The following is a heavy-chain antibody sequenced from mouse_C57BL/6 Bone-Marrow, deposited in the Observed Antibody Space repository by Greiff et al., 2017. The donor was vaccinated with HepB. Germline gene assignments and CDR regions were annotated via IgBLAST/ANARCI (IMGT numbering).Heavy chain of an antibody. CDR2: ISDGGSYT. J-gene: IGHJ2*01. V-gene: IGHV5-4*01. Sequence: EVQRVESGGGLVKPGGSLKLSCAASGFTFSSYAMSWVRQTPEKRLEWVATISDGGSYTYYPDNVKGRFTISRDNAKNNLYLQMSHLKSEDTAMYYCARDLTTVVADYWGQGTTLTVSS. CDR3: ARDLTTVVADY. CDR1: GFTFSSYA. D-gene: IGHD1-1*01.